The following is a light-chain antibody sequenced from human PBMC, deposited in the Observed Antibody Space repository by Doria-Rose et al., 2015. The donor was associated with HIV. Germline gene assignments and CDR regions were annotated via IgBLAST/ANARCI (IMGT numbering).Light chain of an antibody. CDR1: QSLLYTSKNY. V-gene: IGKV4-1*01. CDR2: WAS. J-gene: IGKJ3*01. Sequence: TQPPESLGMSLGERATLNCKSNQSLLYTSKNYLAWYQQKPGQPPKLLIDWASTRQSGVPARFSGSGSGTDFTLTISSLEAEDVAVYYCQQYYDTLSFGPGTTVDIK. CDR3: QQYYDTLS.